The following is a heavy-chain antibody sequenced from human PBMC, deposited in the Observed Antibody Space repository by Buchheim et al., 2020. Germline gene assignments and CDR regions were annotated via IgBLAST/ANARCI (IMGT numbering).Heavy chain of an antibody. Sequence: QVQLVESGGGVVQPGRSLRLSCAASGFTFSSYGMHWVRQALGKGLEWVAVISYDGSNKYYADSVKGRFTISRDNSKNTLYLQMNSLRAEDTAVYYCAKPSSYYYDSSGYYDYWGQGTL. CDR1: GFTFSSYG. J-gene: IGHJ4*02. CDR3: AKPSSYYYDSSGYYDY. D-gene: IGHD3-22*01. V-gene: IGHV3-30*18. CDR2: ISYDGSNK.